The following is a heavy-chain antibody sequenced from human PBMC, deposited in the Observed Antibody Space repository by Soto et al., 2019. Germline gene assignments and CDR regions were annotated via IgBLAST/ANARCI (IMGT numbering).Heavy chain of an antibody. D-gene: IGHD5-18*01. Sequence: SETLSLTCTVSGGSISSYYWSWIRQPPGKGLEWIGYIYYSGSTYYNPSLKSRVTISVDTSKNQFSLKLSSVTAADTAVYYCASYTAAFDYWGQGTLVTVSS. CDR2: IYYSGST. CDR1: GGSISSYY. V-gene: IGHV4-59*12. CDR3: ASYTAAFDY. J-gene: IGHJ4*02.